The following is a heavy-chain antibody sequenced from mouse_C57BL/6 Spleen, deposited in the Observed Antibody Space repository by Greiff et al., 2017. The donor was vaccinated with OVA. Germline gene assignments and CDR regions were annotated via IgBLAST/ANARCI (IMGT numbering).Heavy chain of an antibody. CDR3: ARSTGFYWYFDV. D-gene: IGHD4-1*02. V-gene: IGHV1-64*01. Sequence: QVQLQQPGAELVKPGASVKLSCKASSYTFTSYWMHWVKQRPGQGLEWIGMIHPNSGSTNYNEKFKSKATLTVDKSSSTAYMQLSSLTSEDSAVYYCARSTGFYWYFDVWGTGTTVTVSS. CDR2: IHPNSGST. J-gene: IGHJ1*03. CDR1: SYTFTSYW.